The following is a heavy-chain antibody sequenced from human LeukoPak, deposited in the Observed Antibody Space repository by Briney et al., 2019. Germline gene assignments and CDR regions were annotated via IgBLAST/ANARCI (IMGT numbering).Heavy chain of an antibody. D-gene: IGHD3-22*01. V-gene: IGHV4-59*01. CDR2: IYYSGYT. J-gene: IGHJ4*02. CDR1: GGSISSYY. Sequence: KTSETLSLTCTVSGGSISSYYWSWIRQPPGKGLKWIGNIYYSGYTTYSPSLRSRVTISVDTSKNQFSLKLSSVTAADTAVYYCARGSMITPPGAISHFDYWGQGTLVTVSS. CDR3: ARGSMITPPGAISHFDY.